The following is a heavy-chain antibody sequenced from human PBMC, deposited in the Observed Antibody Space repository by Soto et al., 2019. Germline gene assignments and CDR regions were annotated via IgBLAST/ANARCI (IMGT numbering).Heavy chain of an antibody. D-gene: IGHD3-22*01. CDR2: INPSGGGT. CDR1: GYTFTNYY. CDR3: ARDLSPIYSDNSGPFRDY. V-gene: IGHV1-46*01. J-gene: IGHJ4*02. Sequence: ASVKVSCKASGYTFTNYYTHWVRQAPGQGLEWMGRINPSGGGTNYAQKFRGRVALTRDTSTNTVYMELSSLRSEDTAVYYCARDLSPIYSDNSGPFRDYWGPGTLVTVSS.